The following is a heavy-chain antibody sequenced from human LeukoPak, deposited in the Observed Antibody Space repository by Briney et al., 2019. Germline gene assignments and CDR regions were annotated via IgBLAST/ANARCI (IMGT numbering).Heavy chain of an antibody. CDR3: ARDRAYESVVL. CDR1: GFFFGSNW. CDR2: IKPDGGAT. J-gene: IGHJ3*01. V-gene: IGHV3-7*03. D-gene: IGHD5-12*01. Sequence: GGSQRLSCAVSGFFFGSNWMTWVRQAPGKGLDWVSSIKPDGGATYYVDSVKGRFTISRDNTKNSLYLQMNSVRAEDTAVYYCARDRAYESVVLWGQGTMVTVSS.